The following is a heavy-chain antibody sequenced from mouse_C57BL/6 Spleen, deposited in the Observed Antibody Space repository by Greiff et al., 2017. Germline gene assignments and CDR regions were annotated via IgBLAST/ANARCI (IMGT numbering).Heavy chain of an antibody. CDR2: IYPGNGDT. CDR1: GYAFSGYW. Sequence: QVQLQQSGAELVKPGASVKISCKASGYAFSGYWMNWVKQRPGKGLEWIGRIYPGNGDTNYNGQFKGKATLTADKSSSTAYMELSSLTSEDSAVYFCASSTGVATEYFDVGGTGTTVTVSS. D-gene: IGHD1-1*01. CDR3: ASSTGVATEYFDV. J-gene: IGHJ1*03. V-gene: IGHV1-80*01.